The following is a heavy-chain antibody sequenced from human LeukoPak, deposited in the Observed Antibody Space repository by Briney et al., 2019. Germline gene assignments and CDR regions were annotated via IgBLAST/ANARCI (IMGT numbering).Heavy chain of an antibody. V-gene: IGHV4-39*01. CDR2: IYYSGST. CDR3: ARPAGYCTNGVCSHYYYYYMDV. J-gene: IGHJ6*03. Sequence: TSETLSLTCTVSGGSISSSSYYWGWIRQPTGKGLEWIGRIYYSGSTYYNPSLKSRVNISVDTSKNQFSLKLSSVTAADTAVYYCARPAGYCTNGVCSHYYYYYMDVWGKGTTVTVSS. CDR1: GGSISSSSYY. D-gene: IGHD2-8*01.